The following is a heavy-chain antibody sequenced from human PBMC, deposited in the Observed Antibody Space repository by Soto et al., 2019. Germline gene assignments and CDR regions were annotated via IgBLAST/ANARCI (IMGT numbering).Heavy chain of an antibody. CDR2: IDYSGNI. Sequence: QVQLQESGPGLVKPSETLSLTCTVSGDSVTSRSYYWTWVRQPPGKGLEWIGYIDYSGNINYNPSLKSRFAISVDTSTNRFSLKLTSVTAADTAIYYCARGNIAASGTKFDPWGQGILVTVAS. J-gene: IGHJ5*02. D-gene: IGHD6-13*01. V-gene: IGHV4-61*01. CDR3: ARGNIAASGTKFDP. CDR1: GDSVTSRSYY.